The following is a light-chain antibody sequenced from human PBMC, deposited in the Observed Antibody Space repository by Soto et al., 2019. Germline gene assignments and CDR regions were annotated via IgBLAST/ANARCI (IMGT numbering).Light chain of an antibody. CDR1: QSVTSSS. J-gene: IGKJ4*01. V-gene: IGKV3-20*01. CDR3: HQYGSSPLT. Sequence: EIVLTQSPGTLSLSPGERATLSCRASQSVTSSSLAWYQQKPGQAPRLLVYGASRRAPGIPDRFSGSGSGTDFTLTISRLEPQDCAMYYCHQYGSSPLTFGGGTMVEIK. CDR2: GAS.